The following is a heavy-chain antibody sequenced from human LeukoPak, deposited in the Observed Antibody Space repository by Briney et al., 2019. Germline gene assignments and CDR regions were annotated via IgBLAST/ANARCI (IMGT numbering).Heavy chain of an antibody. D-gene: IGHD6-6*01. Sequence: SETLSLTCTVSGGSLSSYYWSWIRQPPGGGLGWIGYIYYSGSTTYNPSLKSRVTISVDTSKNQFSLKLSSVTAADTAVYYCARGASIAAPGWFDPWGQGTLVTISS. CDR3: ARGASIAAPGWFDP. CDR1: GGSLSSYY. V-gene: IGHV4-59*01. CDR2: IYYSGST. J-gene: IGHJ5*02.